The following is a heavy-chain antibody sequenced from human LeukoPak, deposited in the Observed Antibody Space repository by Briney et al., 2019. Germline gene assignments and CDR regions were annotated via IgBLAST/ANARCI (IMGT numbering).Heavy chain of an antibody. CDR2: IIPIFGTA. Sequence: SVKVSCKASGGTFSSYAISWVRQAPGQGLEWMGGIIPIFGTANYAQKFQGRVTITADESTSTAYMELSSLRSEDTAVYYCARDGVRDGSGSSRWFDPWGQGTLVTVSS. CDR1: GGTFSSYA. CDR3: ARDGVRDGSGSSRWFDP. V-gene: IGHV1-69*13. J-gene: IGHJ5*02. D-gene: IGHD3-10*01.